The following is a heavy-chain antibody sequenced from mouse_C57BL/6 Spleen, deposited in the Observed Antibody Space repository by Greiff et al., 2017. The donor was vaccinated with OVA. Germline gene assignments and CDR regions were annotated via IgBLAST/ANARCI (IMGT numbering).Heavy chain of an antibody. D-gene: IGHD1-1*01. CDR3: TREDYYGSSSYYFDD. V-gene: IGHV1-5*01. J-gene: IGHJ2*01. CDR1: GYTFTSYW. Sequence: EVQLQESGTVLARPGASVKMSCTTSGYTFTSYWMHWVKQTPGQGLEWIGAIYPGNSDTSYNQKFKGKAKLTAVTSASTAYLELSSLTNEDSAVYYCTREDYYGSSSYYFDDWGQGTTLTVSS. CDR2: IYPGNSDT.